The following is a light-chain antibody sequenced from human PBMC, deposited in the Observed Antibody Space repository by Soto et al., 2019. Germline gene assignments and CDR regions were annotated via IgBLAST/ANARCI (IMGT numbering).Light chain of an antibody. Sequence: QSVLTQPPSVSGAPGQRVTISCTGSSSNIGAGYDVHWYQQHPGTAPKLLIYGNNNRPSGVPDRFSGSKSGTSASLAITGLQAEDEADYYCQSYDRSLSGAVFGGGTQLTVL. V-gene: IGLV1-40*01. CDR1: SSNIGAGYD. CDR2: GNN. J-gene: IGLJ2*01. CDR3: QSYDRSLSGAV.